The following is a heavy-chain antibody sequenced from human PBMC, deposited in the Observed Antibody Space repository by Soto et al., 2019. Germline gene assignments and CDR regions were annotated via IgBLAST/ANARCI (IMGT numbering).Heavy chain of an antibody. V-gene: IGHV3-30-3*01. J-gene: IGHJ6*02. CDR2: ISYDGSNK. CDR1: GFTFSSYA. Sequence: PGGSLRLSCAASGFTFSSYAMHWVRQAPGKGLEWVAVISYDGSNKYYADSVKGRFTISRDNSKNTLYLQMNSLRAEDTAVYYCAREWGYYGSGSYYKGGNYYYYCGMDVWGQVTTVTVAS. D-gene: IGHD3-10*01. CDR3: AREWGYYGSGSYYKGGNYYYYCGMDV.